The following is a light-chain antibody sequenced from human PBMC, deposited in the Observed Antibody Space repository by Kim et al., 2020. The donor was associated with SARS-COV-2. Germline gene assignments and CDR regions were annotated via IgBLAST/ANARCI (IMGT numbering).Light chain of an antibody. CDR2: QDT. CDR3: QTWDSSSVI. V-gene: IGLV3-1*01. Sequence: GSPGRTASITGSGDKLEDKYVCWYQQKAGQSPVLLIYQDTKWPSGIPERFSGSNSGNTATLTISGTQAMDEADYYCQTWDSSSVIFGGGTQLTVL. J-gene: IGLJ2*01. CDR1: KLEDKY.